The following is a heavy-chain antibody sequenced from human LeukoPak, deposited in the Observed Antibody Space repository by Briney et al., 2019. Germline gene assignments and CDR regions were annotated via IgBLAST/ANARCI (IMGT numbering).Heavy chain of an antibody. J-gene: IGHJ4*02. CDR1: GFTFSSYA. Sequence: GRSLRLSCAASGFTFSSYAMHWARQAPGKGLEWVAVISYDGSNKYYADSVKGRFTISRDNSKNTLYLQMNSLRAEDTAVYYCARGLWVDYWGQGTLVTVSS. CDR3: ARGLWVDY. CDR2: ISYDGSNK. V-gene: IGHV3-30-3*01. D-gene: IGHD1-26*01.